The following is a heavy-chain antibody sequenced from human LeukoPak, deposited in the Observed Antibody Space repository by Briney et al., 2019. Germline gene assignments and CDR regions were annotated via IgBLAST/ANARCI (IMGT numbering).Heavy chain of an antibody. CDR2: INHSGNT. D-gene: IGHD2-2*01. V-gene: IGHV4-34*01. Sequence: SETLSLTCAVYGGSFSGYYWSWIRQPPGKGLEWIGEINHSGNTNYNPSLKSRVTISVDTSKNQVSLKLNSVTAADTAAYYCARVRQYCSSTSCFFPEGWYFDLWGRGTLVTVSS. CDR1: GGSFSGYY. CDR3: ARVRQYCSSTSCFFPEGWYFDL. J-gene: IGHJ2*01.